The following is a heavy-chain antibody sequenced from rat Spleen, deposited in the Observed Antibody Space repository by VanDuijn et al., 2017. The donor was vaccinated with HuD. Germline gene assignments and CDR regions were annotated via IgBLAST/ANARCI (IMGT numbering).Heavy chain of an antibody. D-gene: IGHD1-1*01. CDR3: ARNGRVVTKYYYVMDV. Sequence: EVQLVESGGGLVQPGRSLKLSCSASGFTFSDYTMAWVRQAPTKGLEWVASISTSGGTTYYRDSVKGRFTISRDNVKSTLYLQMDSLRSEDTATYYCARNGRVVTKYYYVMDVWGQGASVPVSS. CDR2: ISTSGGTT. J-gene: IGHJ4*01. CDR1: GFTFSDYT. V-gene: IGHV5S23*01.